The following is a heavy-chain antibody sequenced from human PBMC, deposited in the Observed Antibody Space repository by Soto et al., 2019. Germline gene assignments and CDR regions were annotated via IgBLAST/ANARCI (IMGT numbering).Heavy chain of an antibody. CDR2: IFYSGTT. CDR3: ARASPVVTDV. CDR1: GGSISSGNYY. V-gene: IGHV4-30-4*01. Sequence: QVQLQESGPGLVKPSQTLSLTCTVSGGSISSGNYYWSWIRQPPGKGLEWIGYIFYSGTTYYNPSLKSPVTISVATSKNQFSLKLSSVTAADTAVYYCARASPVVTDVWGQGTTVTVSS. J-gene: IGHJ6*02. D-gene: IGHD5-18*01.